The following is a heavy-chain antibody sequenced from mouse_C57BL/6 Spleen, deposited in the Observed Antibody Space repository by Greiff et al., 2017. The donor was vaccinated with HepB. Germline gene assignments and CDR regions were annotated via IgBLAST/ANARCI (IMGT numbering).Heavy chain of an antibody. J-gene: IGHJ1*03. CDR1: GYTFTDYY. D-gene: IGHD1-1*01. Sequence: EVQLQQSGPELVKPGASVKISCKASGYTFTDYYMNWVKQSHGKSLEWIGDINPNNGGTSYNQKFKGKATLTVDKSSSTAYMELRSLTSEDSAVYYCSGRKRSCYGSGYVDVWGTGTTVTVSS. V-gene: IGHV1-26*01. CDR2: INPNNGGT. CDR3: SGRKRSCYGSGYVDV.